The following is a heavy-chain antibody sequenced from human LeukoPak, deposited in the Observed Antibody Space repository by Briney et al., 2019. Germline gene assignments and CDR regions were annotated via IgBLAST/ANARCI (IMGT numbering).Heavy chain of an antibody. V-gene: IGHV4-34*01. CDR1: GGSFSGYY. Sequence: SETLSLTCAVYGGSFSGYYWSWIRQPPGKGLEWIGEINHSGSTNYNPSLKSRVTISVDTSKNQFSLKLSSVTAADTAVYYCAKVVVAAYDAFDIWDQGTMVTVSS. CDR3: AKVVVAAYDAFDI. D-gene: IGHD2-15*01. CDR2: INHSGST. J-gene: IGHJ3*02.